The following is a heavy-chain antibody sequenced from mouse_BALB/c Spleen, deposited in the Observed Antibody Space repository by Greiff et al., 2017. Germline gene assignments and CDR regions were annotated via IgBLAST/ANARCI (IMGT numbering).Heavy chain of an antibody. V-gene: IGHV5-12-2*01. D-gene: IGHD1-2*01. CDR1: GFTFSSYT. Sequence: EGKVVESGGGLVQPGGSLKLSCAASGFTFSSYTMSWVRQTPEKRLEWVAYISNGGGSTYYPDTVKGRFTISRDNAKNTLYLQMSSLKSEDTAMYYCARGTTATMRYFDVWGAGTTVTVSS. J-gene: IGHJ1*01. CDR3: ARGTTATMRYFDV. CDR2: ISNGGGST.